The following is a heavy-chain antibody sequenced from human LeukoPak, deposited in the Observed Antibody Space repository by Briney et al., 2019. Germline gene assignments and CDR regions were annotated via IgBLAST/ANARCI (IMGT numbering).Heavy chain of an antibody. J-gene: IGHJ4*02. V-gene: IGHV1-8*03. CDR1: GYTFTSYD. Sequence: ASVKVSCKASGYTFTSYDINWVRQATGQGLEWMGWMNPNSGNTGYAQKFQGRVTITRNTSISTAYMELSSLRSEDTAVYYCARDHSMIVAIVGYWGQGTLVTVSS. CDR2: MNPNSGNT. CDR3: ARDHSMIVAIVGY. D-gene: IGHD3-22*01.